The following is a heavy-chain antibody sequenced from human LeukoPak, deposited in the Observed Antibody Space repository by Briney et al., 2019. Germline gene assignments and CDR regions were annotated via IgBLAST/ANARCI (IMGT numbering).Heavy chain of an antibody. CDR3: AKKGDYKNYDY. Sequence: GGSPRLSCAASGFTFNSYGMHWVRLAPGKGLEWVSLIWFDGSNKFYGDSVKGRFTISRDNSKNTVYLQMDNLRAEDTAMYFCAKKGDYKNYDYWGQGALVIVSS. CDR1: GFTFNSYG. J-gene: IGHJ4*02. V-gene: IGHV3-33*06. CDR2: IWFDGSNK. D-gene: IGHD4-11*01.